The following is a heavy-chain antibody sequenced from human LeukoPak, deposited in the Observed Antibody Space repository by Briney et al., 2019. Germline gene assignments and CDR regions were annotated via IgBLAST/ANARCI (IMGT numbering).Heavy chain of an antibody. D-gene: IGHD3-22*01. V-gene: IGHV3-11*06. CDR3: ARDSDVVGSKGYDSSGYPYWYFDL. Sequence: PGGSLRLSCAASGFTFSDYYMSWIRPAPGKGLEWVSYISSSSSYTNYADSVKGRFTISRDNAKNSLYLQMNSLRAEDTAVYYCARDSDVVGSKGYDSSGYPYWYFDLWGRGTLVTVSS. J-gene: IGHJ2*01. CDR1: GFTFSDYY. CDR2: ISSSSSYT.